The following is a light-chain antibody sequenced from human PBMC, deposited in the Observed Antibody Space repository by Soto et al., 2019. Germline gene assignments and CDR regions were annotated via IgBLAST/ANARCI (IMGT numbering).Light chain of an antibody. Sequence: DIQMTQSPSTLSASVGDRVTITCRASQSISTWLAWYQQKSGKAPKLLIYDASKVETGVPSRFTGSGSGTEFTLTISSLQPEDFATYYCQQLNTYPLTCGQGTRREIK. V-gene: IGKV1-5*01. J-gene: IGKJ5*01. CDR3: QQLNTYPLT. CDR2: DAS. CDR1: QSISTW.